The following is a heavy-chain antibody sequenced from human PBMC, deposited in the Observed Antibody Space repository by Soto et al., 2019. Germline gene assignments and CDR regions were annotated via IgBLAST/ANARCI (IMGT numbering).Heavy chain of an antibody. CDR2: ISYDGSNK. CDR3: ARDVPWYDFWSGYYPPDY. CDR1: GFTFSSYA. D-gene: IGHD3-3*01. J-gene: IGHJ4*02. Sequence: QVQLVESGGGVVQPGRSLRLSCAASGFTFSSYAMHWVRQAPGKGLEWVAVISYDGSNKYYADSVKGRFTISRDNSKNTLYLQMNSLRAEDTAVYYCARDVPWYDFWSGYYPPDYWGQGTLVTVSS. V-gene: IGHV3-30-3*01.